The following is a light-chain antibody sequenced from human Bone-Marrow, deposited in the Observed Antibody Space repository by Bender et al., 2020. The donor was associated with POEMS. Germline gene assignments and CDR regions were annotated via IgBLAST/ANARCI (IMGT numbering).Light chain of an antibody. CDR3: AAWDDSLNGVV. J-gene: IGLJ2*01. V-gene: IGLV1-50*01. CDR1: SSNTGSGYD. Sequence: QSVLTQPPSVSGAPGQRVTISCTGSSSNTGSGYDINWYQHLPGTAPKLLIYGYNNRPSGVPDRVSGSKSGTSASLAISGLQSDDEADYYCAAWDDSLNGVVFGGGTQLTVL. CDR2: GYN.